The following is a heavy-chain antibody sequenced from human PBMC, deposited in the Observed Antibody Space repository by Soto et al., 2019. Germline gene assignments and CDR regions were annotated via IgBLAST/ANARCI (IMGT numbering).Heavy chain of an antibody. V-gene: IGHV3-15*01. J-gene: IGHJ4*02. CDR3: STAANTVTTTDY. CDR2: IKRKTDGGTT. D-gene: IGHD4-17*01. CDR1: GFTFSNAW. Sequence: EVQLVESGGGLVKPGGSLRLSCAASGFTFSNAWMSWVRQAPGKGLECVGRIKRKTDGGTTDYAEPVTGRFSISRDDSKNTMYMQMNRLKLEDTAVYYCSTAANTVTTTDYWGQGTLVTVSS.